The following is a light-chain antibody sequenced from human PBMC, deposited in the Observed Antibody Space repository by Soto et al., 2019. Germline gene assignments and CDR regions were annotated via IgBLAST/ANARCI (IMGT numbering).Light chain of an antibody. CDR2: DAS. J-gene: IGKJ2*01. V-gene: IGKV1-39*01. CDR1: QSISSY. Sequence: DIQMTQSPSSLSASVGDRVTIPCRASQSISSYLNWYQQKPGKAPKLLIYDASSLQSEVPSRFSVRRAGTDLNLTISSLQPEDFATYYCQQSYSTPYTVSQGTKLESK. CDR3: QQSYSTPYT.